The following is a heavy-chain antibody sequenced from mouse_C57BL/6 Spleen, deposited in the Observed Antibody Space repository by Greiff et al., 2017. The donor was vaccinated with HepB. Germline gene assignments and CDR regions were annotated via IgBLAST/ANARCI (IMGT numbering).Heavy chain of an antibody. J-gene: IGHJ2*01. V-gene: IGHV5-9*01. CDR2: ISGGGGNT. CDR1: GFTFSSYT. D-gene: IGHD4-1*01. Sequence: EVKLVESGGGLVKPGGSLKLSCAASGFTFSSYTMSWVRQTPEKRLEWVATISGGGGNTYYPDSVKGRFTISRDNAKNTLYLQMSSLRSEDTALYYCARSANWNYFDYWGQGTTLTVSS. CDR3: ARSANWNYFDY.